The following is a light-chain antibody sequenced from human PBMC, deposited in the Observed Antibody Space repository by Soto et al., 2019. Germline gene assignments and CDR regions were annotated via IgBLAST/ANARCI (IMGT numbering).Light chain of an antibody. J-gene: IGKJ1*01. CDR1: QSISSF. CDR2: DAS. CDR3: QQSYSTPPGT. Sequence: DLQTTQSSSTMCAPVREGLTMTCRASQSISSFLAWYQQKPGKAPKLLIYDASSLESGVPSRFSGSGSGTEFTLTIRSLQPEDFATYYCQQSYSTPPGTCGKGTTVDIK. V-gene: IGKV1-39*01.